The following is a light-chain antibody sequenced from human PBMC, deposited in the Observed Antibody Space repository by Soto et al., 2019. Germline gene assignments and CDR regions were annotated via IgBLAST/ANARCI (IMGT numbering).Light chain of an antibody. J-gene: IGKJ2*01. CDR2: DAS. Sequence: EIVLTQSPATLSLSPGERATLSCRASQSVSSYLAWYQQKPGQAPRLLIYDASARATGIPARFSGSGSGTDFTLTISSLEPEGFAVYYCQQRSNWPGTFGQGTKLEIK. CDR1: QSVSSY. V-gene: IGKV3-11*01. CDR3: QQRSNWPGT.